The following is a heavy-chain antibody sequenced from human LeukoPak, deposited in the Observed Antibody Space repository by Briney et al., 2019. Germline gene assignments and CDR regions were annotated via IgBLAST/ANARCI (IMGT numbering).Heavy chain of an antibody. J-gene: IGHJ4*02. CDR2: IWYDGSSK. D-gene: IGHD6-19*01. CDR3: ATLRSDSRGWYYFDY. Sequence: PGGSLRLSCAASGFSFRSYGVHWVRQAPGKGLEWVALIWYDGSSKYYADSVKGRFTISRGNSKKMLYLQMDSLRAEDTAVYYCATLRSDSRGWYYFDYWGQGTLVSVSS. CDR1: GFSFRSYG. V-gene: IGHV3-33*01.